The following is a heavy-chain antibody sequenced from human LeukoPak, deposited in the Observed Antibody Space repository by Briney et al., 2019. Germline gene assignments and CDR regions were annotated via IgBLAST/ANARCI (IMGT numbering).Heavy chain of an antibody. J-gene: IGHJ5*02. CDR3: ARLARVRWFDP. CDR2: IYDSGST. CDR1: GDSIRNYY. Sequence: PSETLSLTCNVSGDSIRNYYWSWIRQTPGKGLEWIGHIYDSGSTNYNPSLKSRVTISVDTSKNQFSLKVTSVTAADTAVYYCARLARVRWFDPWGQGTLVSLST. V-gene: IGHV4-59*08. D-gene: IGHD6-6*01.